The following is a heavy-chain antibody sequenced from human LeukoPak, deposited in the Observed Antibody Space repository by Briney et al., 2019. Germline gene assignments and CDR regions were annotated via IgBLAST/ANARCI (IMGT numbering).Heavy chain of an antibody. J-gene: IGHJ4*02. D-gene: IGHD6-13*01. CDR2: IIPIFGTA. V-gene: IGHV1-69*13. Sequence: ASVKVSCKASGGTFSSYAISWVRQAPGRGLEWMGGIIPIFGTANYAQKFQGRVTITADESTSTAYMELSSLRSEDTAVYYCARGGYSSTQLEEYDYWGQGTLVTVSS. CDR1: GGTFSSYA. CDR3: ARGGYSSTQLEEYDY.